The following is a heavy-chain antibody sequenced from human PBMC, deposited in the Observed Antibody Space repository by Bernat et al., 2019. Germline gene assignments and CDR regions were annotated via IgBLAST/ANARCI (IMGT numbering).Heavy chain of an antibody. CDR3: AKSTARYCSSTSCYGGAFDY. Sequence: EVQLLESGGGLVQPGGSLRLSCAASGFTFSSYAMSWVRQAPGKGLEWVSAISGSGGSTYYAGSVKGRFTISRDNSKNTLYLQMNSLRAEDTAVYYCAKSTARYCSSTSCYGGAFDYWGQGTLVTVSS. CDR1: GFTFSSYA. V-gene: IGHV3-23*01. D-gene: IGHD2-2*01. CDR2: ISGSGGST. J-gene: IGHJ4*02.